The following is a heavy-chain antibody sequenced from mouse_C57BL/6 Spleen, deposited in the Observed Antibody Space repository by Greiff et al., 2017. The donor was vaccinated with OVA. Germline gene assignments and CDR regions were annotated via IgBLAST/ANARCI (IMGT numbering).Heavy chain of an antibody. D-gene: IGHD2-4*01. J-gene: IGHJ3*01. V-gene: IGHV1-15*01. CDR3: TRDDYRFAY. CDR1: GYTFTDYE. CDR2: IDPETGGT. Sequence: QVHVKQSGAELVRPGASVTLSCKASGYTFTDYEMHWVKQTPVHGLEWIGAIDPETGGTAYNQKFKGKAILTADKSSSTAYMELRSLTSEDSAVYYCTRDDYRFAYWGQGTLVTVSA.